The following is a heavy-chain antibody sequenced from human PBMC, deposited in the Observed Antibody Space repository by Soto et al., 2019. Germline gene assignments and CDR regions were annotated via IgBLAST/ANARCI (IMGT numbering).Heavy chain of an antibody. Sequence: PSETLSLTCAVSGGSISSTNLWTWVRQPPGKGLEWIGEIYHTGSTTFNPSLKSRVTISVDKSKNHFSLKVSSVTAADTAVYFCARSPRSISTGGIDFWGQGILVPVSS. CDR2: IYHTGST. V-gene: IGHV4-4*02. J-gene: IGHJ4*01. CDR1: GGSISSTNL. CDR3: ARSPRSISTGGIDF. D-gene: IGHD1-1*01.